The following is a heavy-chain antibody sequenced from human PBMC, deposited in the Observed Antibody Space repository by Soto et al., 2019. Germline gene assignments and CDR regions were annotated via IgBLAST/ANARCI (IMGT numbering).Heavy chain of an antibody. CDR3: AREYQMSF. CDR2: ISGSDGTT. Sequence: GGSLRLSCAASGFTFSTSAMNWVRQAPGKGLEWVSTISGSDGTTYYADSVRGRFTISRDNSKNTVFLQMSSLRADDTAVYYCAREYQMSFWGQGALVTVSS. J-gene: IGHJ4*02. CDR1: GFTFSTSA. V-gene: IGHV3-23*01.